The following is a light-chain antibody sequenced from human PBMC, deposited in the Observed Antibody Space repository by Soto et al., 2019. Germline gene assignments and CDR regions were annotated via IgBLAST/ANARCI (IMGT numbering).Light chain of an antibody. J-gene: IGLJ1*01. CDR3: GTWDHSVSGYV. CDR2: ENN. V-gene: IGLV1-51*02. Sequence: QSALTQPPSVSAAPGQQVTISCSGSSYNIGNNYVSCFQHLPGATPKLLIYENNRRPTGIPDRFSGSKSATAATLGITGLQTGDVADYYCGTWDHSVSGYVFGTGTKVTVL. CDR1: SYNIGNNY.